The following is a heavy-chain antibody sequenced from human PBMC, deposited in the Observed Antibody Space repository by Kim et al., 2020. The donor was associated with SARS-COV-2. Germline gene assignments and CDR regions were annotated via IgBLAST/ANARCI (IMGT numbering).Heavy chain of an antibody. CDR1: GYSFTSYW. V-gene: IGHV5-51*01. D-gene: IGHD3-22*01. J-gene: IGHJ2*01. CDR3: ARHRPALYDSSPYFDL. CDR2: IYPGDSDT. Sequence: GESLKISCKGSGYSFTSYWIGWVRQMPGKGLEWMGIIYPGDSDTRYSPSFQGQVTISADKSISTAYLQWSSLKASDTAMYYCARHRPALYDSSPYFDLWGRGTLVTVSS.